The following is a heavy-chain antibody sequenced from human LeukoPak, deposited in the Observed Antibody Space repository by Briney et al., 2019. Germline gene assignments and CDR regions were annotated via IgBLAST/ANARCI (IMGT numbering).Heavy chain of an antibody. Sequence: PGGSLRLSCAASGFTFSSSGMNWVCQAPGKGLECFSYISCRFVPIYYALSVKFLFTTSTDNSKTSLYLQINSLSDEDTAVYYCATRKSTGSFDYWGQGTLGTVSS. V-gene: IGHV3-48*02. D-gene: IGHD7-27*01. CDR1: GFTFSSSG. CDR3: ATRKSTGSFDY. J-gene: IGHJ4*02. CDR2: ISCRFVPI.